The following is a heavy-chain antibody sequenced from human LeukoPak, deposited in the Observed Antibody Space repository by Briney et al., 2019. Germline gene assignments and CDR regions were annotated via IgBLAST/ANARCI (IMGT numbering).Heavy chain of an antibody. Sequence: PGGSLRLSCAASGFTFSNAWMSWVRQAPGKGLEWVGRIKSKTDGGTTDYAAPVKGRFTISRDDSKNTLYLQMNSLKTEDTAVYYCTTEGPDYGDPIDYFDYWAREPWSPSPQ. V-gene: IGHV3-15*01. D-gene: IGHD4-17*01. J-gene: IGHJ4*02. CDR2: IKSKTDGGTT. CDR3: TTEGPDYGDPIDYFDY. CDR1: GFTFSNAW.